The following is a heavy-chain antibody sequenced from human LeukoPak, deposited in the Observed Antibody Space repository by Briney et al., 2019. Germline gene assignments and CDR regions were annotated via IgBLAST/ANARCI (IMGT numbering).Heavy chain of an antibody. Sequence: GGSLRLSCAASGFTFSSYGMHWVRQAPGKGLEWVAVISYDGSNKYYADSVKGRFTISRDNSKNTLYLQMNSLRAEDTAVYYCAKAGDEGYWGQGTLVTVPS. V-gene: IGHV3-30*18. CDR3: AKAGDEGY. J-gene: IGHJ4*02. CDR1: GFTFSSYG. CDR2: ISYDGSNK.